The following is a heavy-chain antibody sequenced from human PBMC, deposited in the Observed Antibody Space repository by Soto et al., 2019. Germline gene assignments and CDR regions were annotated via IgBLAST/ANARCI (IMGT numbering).Heavy chain of an antibody. CDR2: MHYSGIA. CDR1: GGSISSGAYY. J-gene: IGHJ4*02. D-gene: IGHD4-17*01. CDR3: ARGMTTVTTLDY. Sequence: PSETLSLTCTVSGGSISSGAYYWSWIRQHSEKGLEWIGYMHYSGIAYYNPSLKSRVTISVDRSKNQFSLKLSSVTAADTAVYYCARGMTTVTTLDYWGQGTLVTVSS. V-gene: IGHV4-30-4*08.